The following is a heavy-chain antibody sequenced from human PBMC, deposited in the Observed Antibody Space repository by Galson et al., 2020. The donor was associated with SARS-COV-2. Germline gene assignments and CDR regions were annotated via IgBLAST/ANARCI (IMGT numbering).Heavy chain of an antibody. V-gene: IGHV4-59*01. CDR1: GGSISNYY. Sequence: SETLSLTCSVSGGSISNYYWSWIRQPPGKGLEWIGFIYNSVNTNYNPSLQSRVTISVDSSKNRFSLNLRSVTAADTAVYYCARGYYYGLGGQYFQYW. CDR3: ARGYYYGLGGQYFQY. CDR2: IYNSVNT. J-gene: IGHJ1*01. D-gene: IGHD3-10*01.